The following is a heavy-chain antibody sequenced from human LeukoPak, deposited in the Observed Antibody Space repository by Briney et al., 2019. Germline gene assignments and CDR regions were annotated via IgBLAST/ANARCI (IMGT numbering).Heavy chain of an antibody. CDR2: IYHSGST. J-gene: IGHJ3*02. CDR3: AREGYCSGGSCVARDAFDI. V-gene: IGHV4-30-2*05. Sequence: PSQTLSLTCTVSGGAISSGGYYWSWIRQPPGKGLEWIAYIYHSGSTNYNPSLKSRVTISVDTSKNQFSLKLSSVTAADTAVYYCAREGYCSGGSCVARDAFDIWGRGTMVTVSS. CDR1: GGAISSGGYY. D-gene: IGHD2-15*01.